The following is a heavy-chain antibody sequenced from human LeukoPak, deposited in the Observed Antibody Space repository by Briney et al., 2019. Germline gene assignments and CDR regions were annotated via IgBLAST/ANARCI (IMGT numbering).Heavy chain of an antibody. D-gene: IGHD3-9*01. CDR3: ARDPPPYDILTGYNYYYYYYMDV. CDR1: GYTFTSYD. CDR2: MNPNSGNT. V-gene: IGHV1-8*01. J-gene: IGHJ6*03. Sequence: ASVKVSCKASGYTFTSYDINWVRQATGQGLEWMGWMNPNSGNTGYAQKFQGRVTMTTDTSTSTAYMELRSLRSDDTAVYYCARDPPPYDILTGYNYYYYYYMDVWGKGTTVTISS.